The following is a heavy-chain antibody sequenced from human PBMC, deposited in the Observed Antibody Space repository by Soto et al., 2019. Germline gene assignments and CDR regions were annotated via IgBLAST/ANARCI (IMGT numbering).Heavy chain of an antibody. CDR1: GGSISSYY. D-gene: IGHD4-17*01. V-gene: IGHV4-59*01. CDR2: IYYSGST. CDR3: ARAGIDYGGNSFDYYYYGMDV. Sequence: SETLSLTCTVSGGSISSYYWSWIRQPPGKGLEWIGYIYYSGSTNYNPSLKSRVTISVDTSKNQFSLKLSSVTAADTAVYYCARAGIDYGGNSFDYYYYGMDVWGQGTTVTVSS. J-gene: IGHJ6*02.